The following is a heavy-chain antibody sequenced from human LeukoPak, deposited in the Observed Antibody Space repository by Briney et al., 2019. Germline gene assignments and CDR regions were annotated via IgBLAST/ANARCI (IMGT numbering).Heavy chain of an antibody. Sequence: GGSLRLSCAASGFSFSSYGMHWVRQAPGKGLEYVSAISSDGGDTYYANSVKGRFTISRDDSKNTLYLQMGSLTADDMAVYYCGRVNHSSGYPPVYYWGQGTLVTVSS. CDR2: ISSDGGDT. J-gene: IGHJ4*02. D-gene: IGHD3-22*01. V-gene: IGHV3-64*01. CDR3: GRVNHSSGYPPVYY. CDR1: GFSFSSYG.